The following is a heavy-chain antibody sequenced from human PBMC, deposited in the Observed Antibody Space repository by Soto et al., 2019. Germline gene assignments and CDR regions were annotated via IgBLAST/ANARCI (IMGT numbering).Heavy chain of an antibody. CDR2: MSASGGTS. D-gene: IGHD5-12*01. CDR1: GFSFSSYA. V-gene: IGHV3-23*01. CDR3: AKGSIQYSASIDY. J-gene: IGHJ4*02. Sequence: EVELLESGGGLIHPGESLRLSCAASGFSFSSYAMIWVRQAPGKGLEGVSVMSASGGTSYFADSVKGRFSMSRDNSKNMFYLEMNSLRAEDTAIYFCAKGSIQYSASIDYWGQGTLVSVSS.